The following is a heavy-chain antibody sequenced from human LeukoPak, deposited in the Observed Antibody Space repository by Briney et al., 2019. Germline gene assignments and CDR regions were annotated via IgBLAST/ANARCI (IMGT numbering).Heavy chain of an antibody. CDR2: IYYNGST. V-gene: IGHV4-39*02. Sequence: SETLSLTCTVSGGSISSSSYYWGWIRQPPGKGLEWIGSIYYNGSTYYNPSLKSRLTISVDTSKNQFSLNLRSVTAADTAVYYCATEISYWGQGTLVTVSS. CDR1: GGSISSSSYY. J-gene: IGHJ4*02. CDR3: ATEISY.